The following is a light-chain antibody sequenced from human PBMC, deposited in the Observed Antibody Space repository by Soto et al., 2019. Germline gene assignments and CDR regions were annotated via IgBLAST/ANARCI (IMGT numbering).Light chain of an antibody. V-gene: IGKV3-20*01. CDR1: QSVRSSY. Sequence: EIVLTQSPGTLSLSQGERATLSCRASQSVRSSYLAWYQQKPGKAPRLLIYGASSRATGIPDRFSGSGSGTDFTLTIRRLEPEDFAMYYCQQYGSFMYTFGQGTKLEIK. CDR3: QQYGSFMYT. CDR2: GAS. J-gene: IGKJ2*01.